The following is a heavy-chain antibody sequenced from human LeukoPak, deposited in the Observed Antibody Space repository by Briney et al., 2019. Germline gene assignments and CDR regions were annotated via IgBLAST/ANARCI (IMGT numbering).Heavy chain of an antibody. J-gene: IGHJ6*03. D-gene: IGHD6-6*01. CDR2: ISWNSGSI. V-gene: IGHV3-9*01. CDR1: GFTFGDYA. Sequence: GGPVRLSCAASGFTFGDYAMHWVRQAPGKGLEWVAGISWNSGSIGYADSVKGRFTISRDNAKNSLYLQMNSLRAEDTALYYCAKDTGRSSSPFYYYYYYMDVWGKGTTVTVSS. CDR3: AKDTGRSSSPFYYYYYYMDV.